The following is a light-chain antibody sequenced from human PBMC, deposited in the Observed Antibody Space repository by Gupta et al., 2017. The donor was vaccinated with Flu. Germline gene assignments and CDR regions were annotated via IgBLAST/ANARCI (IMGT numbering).Light chain of an antibody. CDR3: QQDSHPPLT. J-gene: IGKJ4*01. CDR2: DAS. CDR1: QSVCLNY. Sequence: GTLSLSPAARATLSCRAIQSVCLNYLGWYQQRPGQVPRLLIYDASRRATGIPDRFSGSGSGTDFTLTISRLEPEDVAVYYCQQDSHPPLTFGGGTKVEIK. V-gene: IGKV3-20*01.